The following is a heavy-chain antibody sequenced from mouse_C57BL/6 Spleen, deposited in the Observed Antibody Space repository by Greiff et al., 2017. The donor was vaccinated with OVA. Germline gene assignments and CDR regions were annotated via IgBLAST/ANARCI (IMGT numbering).Heavy chain of an antibody. D-gene: IGHD1-1*01. J-gene: IGHJ3*01. CDR1: GYAFSSSW. CDR3: ARGGGLLRFPFAY. V-gene: IGHV1-82*01. CDR2: IYPGDGDT. Sequence: QVQLQQSGPELVKPGASVKISCKASGYAFSSSWMNWVKQRPGKGLEWIGRIYPGDGDTNYNGKFKGKATLTADKSSSTAYMQLSSLTSEDSAVYFCARGGGLLRFPFAYWGQGTLVTVSA.